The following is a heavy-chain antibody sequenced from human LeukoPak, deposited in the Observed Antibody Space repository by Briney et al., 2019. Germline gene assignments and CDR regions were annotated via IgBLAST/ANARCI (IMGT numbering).Heavy chain of an antibody. D-gene: IGHD3-22*01. CDR3: AKDVRIVSVTNAIDLGPAHAFDI. CDR2: ISGSGGST. J-gene: IGHJ3*02. V-gene: IGHV3-23*01. CDR1: GFTFSSYA. Sequence: PGGTLRLSCAASGFTFSSYAMSWVRQAPGKGLEWVSAISGSGGSTCYADSVKGRFTISRDNSKNTLYLQMNSLRAEDTAVYYCAKDVRIVSVTNAIDLGPAHAFDIWGQGTMVTVSS.